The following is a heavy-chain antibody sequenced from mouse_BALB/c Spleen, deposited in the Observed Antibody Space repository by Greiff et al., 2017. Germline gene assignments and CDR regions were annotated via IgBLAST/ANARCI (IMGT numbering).Heavy chain of an antibody. Sequence: EVQLQQSGAELVKPGASVKLSCTASGFNIKDTYMHWVKQRPEQGLEWIGRIDPANGNTKYDPKFQGKATITADTSSNTAYLQLSSLTSEDTAVYYCARSRDYGGYAMDYWGQGTSVTVSS. D-gene: IGHD2-4*01. CDR3: ARSRDYGGYAMDY. CDR2: IDPANGNT. V-gene: IGHV14-3*02. J-gene: IGHJ4*01. CDR1: GFNIKDTY.